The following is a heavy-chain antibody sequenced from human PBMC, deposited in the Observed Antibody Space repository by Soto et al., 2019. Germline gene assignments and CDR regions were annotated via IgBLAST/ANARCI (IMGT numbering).Heavy chain of an antibody. CDR2: ISRSGDYI. CDR3: AGMGAGYCVSISCYPSPTMGYGMDV. D-gene: IGHD2-2*01. V-gene: IGHV3-21*01. Sequence: GGSLRLSCAASGFTFSNYDMNWVRQAPGKGLEWVSSISRSGDYIYYADSVKGRFTISRGNAKNSLYLQMNSLRAEDTAVYYCAGMGAGYCVSISCYPSPTMGYGMDVWGQGTTVTVSS. J-gene: IGHJ6*02. CDR1: GFTFSNYD.